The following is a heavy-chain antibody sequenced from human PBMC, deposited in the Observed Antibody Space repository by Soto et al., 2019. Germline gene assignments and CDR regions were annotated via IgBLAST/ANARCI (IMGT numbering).Heavy chain of an antibody. D-gene: IGHD5-12*01. CDR1: GGSLTGYY. CDR3: ARGQEGIVATH. CDR2: IKDGGST. J-gene: IGHJ4*02. V-gene: IGHV4-34*01. Sequence: QVQLQQWGAGLLKPSETLSLTCAANGGSLTGYYWSWIRQPPGKGLEWIGEIKDGGSTNYSPSLRIRVPISADPSKNQFSLRLNSVTAADTAVYFCARGQEGIVATHWDQGTLVTVSS.